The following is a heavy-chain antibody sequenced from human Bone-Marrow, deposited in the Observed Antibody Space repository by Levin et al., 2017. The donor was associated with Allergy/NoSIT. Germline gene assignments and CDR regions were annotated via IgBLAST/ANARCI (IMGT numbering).Heavy chain of an antibody. Sequence: GGSLRLSCAASGFTFSSYAMSWVRQAPGKGLEWVSGISGSGDNTYYGDSVKGRFTISRDNSKNTLYLQMNSLRAEDTAVYYCAKDSHNSGFYKQHWGQGTLVTVSS. CDR1: GFTFSSYA. CDR3: AKDSHNSGFYKQH. V-gene: IGHV3-23*01. D-gene: IGHD5-12*01. CDR2: ISGSGDNT. J-gene: IGHJ1*01.